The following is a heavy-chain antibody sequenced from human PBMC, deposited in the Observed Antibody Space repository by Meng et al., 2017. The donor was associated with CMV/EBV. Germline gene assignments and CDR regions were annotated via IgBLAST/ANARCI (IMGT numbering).Heavy chain of an antibody. V-gene: IGHV3-48*02. CDR2: ISGSINTL. Sequence: GGSLRLSCAASGFTFSSYSMNWVRPAPGKGLEWVSYISGSINTLYYADSVKGRFTISRDNANNSLYLQMDSLRDEDTAVYYCARDPLTLNWNQRRDAFDIWGQGTLVTVSS. CDR1: GFTFSSYS. CDR3: ARDPLTLNWNQRRDAFDI. J-gene: IGHJ3*02. D-gene: IGHD1-1*01.